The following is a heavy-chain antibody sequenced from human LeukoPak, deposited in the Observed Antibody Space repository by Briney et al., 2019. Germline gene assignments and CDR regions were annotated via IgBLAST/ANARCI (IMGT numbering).Heavy chain of an antibody. J-gene: IGHJ5*02. CDR1: GYTFTGYY. V-gene: IGHV1-2*02. D-gene: IGHD3-22*01. CDR2: INPNSGGT. CDR3: ARDLYYYDSSGYYYYRWFDP. Sequence: ASVKVSCKASGYTFTGYYMHWVRQAPGQGLEWMGWINPNSGGTNYAQKFQGRVTMTRDTSISTAYMELSRLRSDDTAVYYCARDLYYYDSSGYYYYRWFDPWGQGTLVTVSS.